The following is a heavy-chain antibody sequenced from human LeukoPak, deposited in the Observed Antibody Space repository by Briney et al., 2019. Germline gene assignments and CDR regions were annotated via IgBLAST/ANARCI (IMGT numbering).Heavy chain of an antibody. V-gene: IGHV1-69*04. CDR3: ARDYEGGSGSKGFDY. CDR2: IIPILGIA. Sequence: SVKVSCKASGGTFSSYAISWVRQAPGQGLEWMGRIIPILGIANYAQEFQGRVTITADKSTSTAYMELSSLRSEDTAVYYCARDYEGGSGSKGFDYWGQGTLVTVSS. CDR1: GGTFSSYA. D-gene: IGHD3-10*01. J-gene: IGHJ4*02.